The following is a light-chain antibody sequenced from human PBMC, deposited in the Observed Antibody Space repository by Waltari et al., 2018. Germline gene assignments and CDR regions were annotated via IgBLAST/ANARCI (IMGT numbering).Light chain of an antibody. CDR3: LQDYNYPRT. CDR1: QDIRND. V-gene: IGKV1-6*01. CDR2: DTF. J-gene: IGKJ1*01. Sequence: IQMTQSPSSLSASVGDRVTITCRASQDIRNDLYWYQLEPGKAPKLLIYDTFNLHTGVPFRFSGSRSGADFTLTISRLHAEDFATYYCLQDYNYPRTFGPGTKVAMK.